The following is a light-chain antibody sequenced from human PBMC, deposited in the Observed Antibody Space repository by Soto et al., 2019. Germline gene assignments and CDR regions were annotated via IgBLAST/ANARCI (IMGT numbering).Light chain of an antibody. J-gene: IGKJ3*01. CDR3: QQRSDWEFT. CDR2: NAS. V-gene: IGKV3-11*01. Sequence: EIVLTQSPGTLSLSPGERATLSCRASESVRSYLAWYQQKPGQAPRLLIYNASKRATGIPARFSGSGSGTDFTLTVSSLDPEDFAIYYCQQRSDWEFTFGPGTRVDI. CDR1: ESVRSY.